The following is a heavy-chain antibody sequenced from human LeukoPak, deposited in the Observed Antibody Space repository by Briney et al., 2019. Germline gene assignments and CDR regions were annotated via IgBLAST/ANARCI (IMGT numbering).Heavy chain of an antibody. CDR2: IYYSGST. Sequence: SPSETLSLTCTVSGGSISSYYWSWIRQPPRKGLEWIGYIYYSGSTNYNPSLKSRVTISVDTSKNQFSLKLSSVTAADTAVYYCASTSSSWPNFDYWGQGTLVTVSS. CDR3: ASTSSSWPNFDY. J-gene: IGHJ4*02. D-gene: IGHD6-13*01. V-gene: IGHV4-59*08. CDR1: GGSISSYY.